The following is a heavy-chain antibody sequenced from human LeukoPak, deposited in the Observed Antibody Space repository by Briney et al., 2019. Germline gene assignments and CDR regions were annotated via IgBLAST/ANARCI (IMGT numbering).Heavy chain of an antibody. V-gene: IGHV3-9*01. CDR2: ITWNSGSI. J-gene: IGHJ4*02. CDR1: GFTFEDYA. Sequence: GRSLRLSCAASGFTFEDYAMHWVRQTPGKGLEWVSGITWNSGSIGYADSVKGRFTISRDNAKNSLHLQMNSLRAEDTAVYYCAKHKTGGSYYYFDHWGQGTLVTVSS. CDR3: AKHKTGGSYYYFDH. D-gene: IGHD1-26*01.